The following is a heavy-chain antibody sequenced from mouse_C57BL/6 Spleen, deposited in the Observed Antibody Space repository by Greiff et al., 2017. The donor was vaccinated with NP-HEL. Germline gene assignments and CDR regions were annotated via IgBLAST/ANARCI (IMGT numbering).Heavy chain of an antibody. J-gene: IGHJ4*01. CDR2: IYPGSGNT. Sequence: QVQLKQSGAELVRPGASVKLSCKASGYTFTDYYINWVKQRPGQGLEWIARIYPGSGNTYYNEKFKGKATLTAEKSSSTAYMQLSSLTSEDSAVYFCARGDYDPLYYAMDYWGQGTSVTVSS. CDR3: ARGDYDPLYYAMDY. CDR1: GYTFTDYY. V-gene: IGHV1-76*01. D-gene: IGHD2-4*01.